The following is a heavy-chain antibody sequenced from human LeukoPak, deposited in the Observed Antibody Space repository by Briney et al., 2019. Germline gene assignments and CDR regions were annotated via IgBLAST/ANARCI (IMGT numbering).Heavy chain of an antibody. CDR2: IRYDGSNK. D-gene: IGHD1-26*01. V-gene: IGHV3-30*02. Sequence: GGSLRLSCAASGFTFSSYGMHWVRQAPGKGLEWVAFIRYDGSNKYYADSVKGRFTISRDNAKNSLYLQMNSLRAEDTAVYYCARWVGATTTYWFDPWGQGTLVTVSS. J-gene: IGHJ5*02. CDR1: GFTFSSYG. CDR3: ARWVGATTTYWFDP.